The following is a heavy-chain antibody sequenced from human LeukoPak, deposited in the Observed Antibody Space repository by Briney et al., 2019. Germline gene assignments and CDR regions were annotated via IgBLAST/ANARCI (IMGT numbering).Heavy chain of an antibody. J-gene: IGHJ4*02. CDR2: ITSGGGTT. CDR3: AKGGESSSWLFDY. V-gene: IGHV3-23*01. Sequence: GGSLRLSCAASGFTFSNYAMSWVRQAPGKALEWVSAITSGGGTTYYAGSVKGRFTISRDNSKNTLYLQMNSLRAEDTAVYYCAKGGESSSWLFDYWGQGTLVPVSS. D-gene: IGHD6-13*01. CDR1: GFTFSNYA.